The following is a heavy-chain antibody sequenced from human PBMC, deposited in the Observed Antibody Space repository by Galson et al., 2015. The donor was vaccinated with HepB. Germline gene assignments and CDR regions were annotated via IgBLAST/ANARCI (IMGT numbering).Heavy chain of an antibody. V-gene: IGHV1-18*01. Sequence: SVKVSCKASGYTFTRYNINWVRQAPGQGLQWMGNAKYTQKLQGRVTMTTDTSMNTAYMELRSLRSDDTAMYYCARGGMATIGGPTFDYWGQGTLVTVSS. J-gene: IGHJ4*02. CDR3: ARGGMATIGGPTFDY. D-gene: IGHD5-24*01. CDR1: GYTFTRYN.